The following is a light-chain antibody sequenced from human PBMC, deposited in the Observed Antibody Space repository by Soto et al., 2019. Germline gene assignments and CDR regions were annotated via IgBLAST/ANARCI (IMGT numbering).Light chain of an antibody. J-gene: IGKJ2*01. CDR3: QQYDNLPMYT. Sequence: DIQMTQSPSSLSASVGDRVTITCQASQDISNYLNWYQQKPGKAPTLLIYDASNLETGVPSRFGGSGSGTDFTFTINSLQPEDIATYYCQQYDNLPMYTFGQGTKLEI. CDR2: DAS. CDR1: QDISNY. V-gene: IGKV1-33*01.